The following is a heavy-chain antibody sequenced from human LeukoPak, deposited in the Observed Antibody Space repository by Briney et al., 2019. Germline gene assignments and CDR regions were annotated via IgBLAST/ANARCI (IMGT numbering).Heavy chain of an antibody. CDR1: RFTFNSYT. CDR3: ARDLNWETY. CDR2: NSCSNNYI. D-gene: IGHD7-27*01. V-gene: IGHV3-21*01. J-gene: IGHJ4*02. Sequence: KAGGSLRLSCSAPRFTFNSYTMTWVRQAPGRGLEQVPSNSCSNNYIYYADSVKGRFTISRDNAKNSLYLQMNSLRAEDTAVYYCARDLNWETYWGQGTLVSVSS.